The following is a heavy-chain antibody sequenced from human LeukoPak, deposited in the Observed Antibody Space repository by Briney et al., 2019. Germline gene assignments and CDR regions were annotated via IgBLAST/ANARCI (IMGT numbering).Heavy chain of an antibody. CDR2: ISGSGGST. D-gene: IGHD2-21*02. Sequence: PGGSLRLSCVVSGFTFNSYAMNWVRQVPGKGLEWVSSISGSGGSTYYADSVKGRFSISRDNSKNTLYLQMNSLRVEDTAVYYCANSYCGGDCYLPWGQGTLVTVSS. J-gene: IGHJ5*02. CDR3: ANSYCGGDCYLP. CDR1: GFTFNSYA. V-gene: IGHV3-23*01.